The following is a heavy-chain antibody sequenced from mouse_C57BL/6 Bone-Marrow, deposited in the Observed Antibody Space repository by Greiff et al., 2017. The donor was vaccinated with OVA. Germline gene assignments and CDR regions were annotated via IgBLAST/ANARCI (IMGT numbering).Heavy chain of an antibody. Sequence: VMLVESGPGLVAPSQSLSITCTVSGFSLTSYAISWVRQPPGKGLEWLGVIWTGGGTNYNSALKSRLSISRDNSKSQVFLKMNSLQTEDTARYYCARKKALPLITTVSPGYFDVWGTGTTVTVSS. D-gene: IGHD1-2*01. CDR1: GFSLTSYA. J-gene: IGHJ1*03. CDR3: ARKKALPLITTVSPGYFDV. CDR2: IWTGGGT. V-gene: IGHV2-9-1*01.